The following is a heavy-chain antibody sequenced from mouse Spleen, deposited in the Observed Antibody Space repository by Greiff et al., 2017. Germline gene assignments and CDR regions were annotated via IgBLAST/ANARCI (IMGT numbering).Heavy chain of an antibody. V-gene: IGHV1-69*01. D-gene: IGHD3-2*01. CDR1: GYTFTSYW. J-gene: IGHJ4*01. Sequence: QVQLKQPGAELVMPGPSVTLSCKASGYTFTSYWMHWVKQRPGQGLEWIGEIDPSDSSTNYHQKFKGKATLTVDKSSSTAYMQLSSVTSEDSAVYYCAQTARARDAMDYWGQGTSVTVSS. CDR3: AQTARARDAMDY. CDR2: IDPSDSST.